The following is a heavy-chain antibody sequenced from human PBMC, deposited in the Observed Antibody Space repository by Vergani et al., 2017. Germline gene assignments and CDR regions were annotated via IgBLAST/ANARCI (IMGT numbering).Heavy chain of an antibody. CDR3: ARHSTVEWLVKLGSIDP. Sequence: QLQLQESGPGLVKPSATLSLTCSVSGASIRSSNYYWGWVRQPPGKGLEWIASIYYSGRTYYNPSLKSRVTISVDTSKNQLSLKLSSVTAADTAVYFCARHSTVEWLVKLGSIDPWGQGILVTVSS. CDR2: IYYSGRT. D-gene: IGHD6-19*01. V-gene: IGHV4-39*01. CDR1: GASIRSSNYY. J-gene: IGHJ5*02.